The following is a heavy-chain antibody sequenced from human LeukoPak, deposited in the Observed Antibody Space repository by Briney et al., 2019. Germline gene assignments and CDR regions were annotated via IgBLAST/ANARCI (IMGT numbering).Heavy chain of an antibody. Sequence: SGGSLRHSCAASGFTFNSHAMHWVRQAPGKGLEWVAVIWYDGRDSLYADSVKGRFTISRDNSKNMLYLQLNSLRAEDTAVYYCVKDEVYVWAIKYYYMDVWGKGTTVTVSS. CDR2: IWYDGRDS. D-gene: IGHD2-8*01. CDR3: VKDEVYVWAIKYYYMDV. CDR1: GFTFNSHA. J-gene: IGHJ6*03. V-gene: IGHV3-33*06.